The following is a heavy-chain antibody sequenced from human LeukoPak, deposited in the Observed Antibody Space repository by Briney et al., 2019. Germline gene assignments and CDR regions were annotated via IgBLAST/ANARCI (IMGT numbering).Heavy chain of an antibody. J-gene: IGHJ3*02. V-gene: IGHV1-69*06. D-gene: IGHD2-2*01. CDR1: GGTFISYA. Sequence: GSSVTVSCKASGGTFISYAISWVRQAPGQGLEWMGGIIPIFGTANYAQKFQGRVTITADKSTSTAYMELSSLRSEDTAVYYCARGIQDIVVVPAAMGDAFDIWGQGTMVTVSS. CDR2: IIPIFGTA. CDR3: ARGIQDIVVVPAAMGDAFDI.